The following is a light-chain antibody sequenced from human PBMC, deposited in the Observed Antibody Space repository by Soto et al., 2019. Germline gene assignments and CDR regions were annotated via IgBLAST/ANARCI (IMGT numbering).Light chain of an antibody. CDR3: ASYRTITTYV. V-gene: IGLV2-14*01. J-gene: IGLJ1*01. Sequence: QSALTQPASVSGSPGQSITVSCTGTSDDIGCYNHVSWYQQHPGKAPKLMISEVTNRPSGVSNRFSGSKSGNTASLTISRLQAEDEAGYYCASYRTITTYVFGTGTKVTVL. CDR1: SDDIGCYNH. CDR2: EVT.